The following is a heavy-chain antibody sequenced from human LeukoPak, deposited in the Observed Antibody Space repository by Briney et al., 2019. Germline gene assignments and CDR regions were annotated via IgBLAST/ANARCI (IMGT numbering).Heavy chain of an antibody. CDR2: ISSDGAYK. CDR3: ARDGGEKATEY. J-gene: IGHJ4*02. Sequence: PGRSLRLSCAASGFTFNVYAMHWVRQAPGKGLEWVAIISSDGAYKYYADSVKGRLTLSRDNSKNTLYLQMSSLRAEDTAVYYCARDGGEKATEYWGQGTRVTVSS. D-gene: IGHD5-24*01. V-gene: IGHV3-30*04. CDR1: GFTFNVYA.